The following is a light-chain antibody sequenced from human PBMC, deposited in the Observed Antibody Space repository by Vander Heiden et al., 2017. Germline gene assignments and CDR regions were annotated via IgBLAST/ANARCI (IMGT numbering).Light chain of an antibody. V-gene: IGKV1-5*01. CDR2: DAS. CDR1: QSISSW. J-gene: IGKJ1*01. Sequence: DIQMTQSPSTLSASVGDRATITCRASQSISSWLAWYQQKPGKAPKLLIYDASSLESGVPSRFSGSGSGTEFTLTSSSLQPDDFATYYCQQYNSYGTFGQGTKVEIK. CDR3: QQYNSYGT.